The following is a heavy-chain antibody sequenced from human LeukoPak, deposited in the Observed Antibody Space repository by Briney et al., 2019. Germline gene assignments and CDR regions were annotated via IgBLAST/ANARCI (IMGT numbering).Heavy chain of an antibody. J-gene: IGHJ4*02. D-gene: IGHD6-19*01. CDR2: IGSSAGTT. CDR1: GFTFSSYA. CDR3: AKDRTGYTSGQGYFDY. V-gene: IGHV3-23*01. Sequence: GGSLRLSCAASGFTFSSYAMSWVRQAPGKGLEWVSGIGSSAGTTYYADSVEGRFSISRDSSKNTLFLQMNSLRAEDTAVYFCAKDRTGYTSGQGYFDYWGQGVLVTVSS.